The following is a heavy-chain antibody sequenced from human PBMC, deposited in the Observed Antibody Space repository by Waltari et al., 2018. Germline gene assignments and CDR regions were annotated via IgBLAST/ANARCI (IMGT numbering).Heavy chain of an antibody. CDR2: IYHSGSN. CDR3: ARHPDYGSGRFSY. V-gene: IGHV4-38-2*01. Sequence: QVQLQESGPGLVKPSETLSLTCGVSGYSISSGYYWGWIRQPPGKGLEWIGSIYHSGSNYYNPSLKSRVTISVGTSKNQFSLKLSSVTAADTAVYYCARHPDYGSGRFSYWGQGTLVTVSS. CDR1: GYSISSGYY. J-gene: IGHJ4*02. D-gene: IGHD3-10*01.